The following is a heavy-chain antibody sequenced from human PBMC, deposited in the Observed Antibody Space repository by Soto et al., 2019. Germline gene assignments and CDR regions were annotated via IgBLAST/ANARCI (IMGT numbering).Heavy chain of an antibody. J-gene: IGHJ4*02. V-gene: IGHV3-15*07. CDR1: GITFIYAW. CDR2: IKSQASGGTI. D-gene: IGHD2-21*01. CDR3: THLLSLAHPYSYL. Sequence: GGSMRLSCAASGITFIYAWMDWVRQAPGKRLEWVGRIKSQASGGTIDYAAPVKGRFTISRDDSKNTVYLQMDSLKTEDTAVYYCTHLLSLAHPYSYLWGQGTQVTVSS.